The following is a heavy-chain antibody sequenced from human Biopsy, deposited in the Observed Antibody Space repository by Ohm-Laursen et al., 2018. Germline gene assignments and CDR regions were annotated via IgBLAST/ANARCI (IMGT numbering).Heavy chain of an antibody. D-gene: IGHD4/OR15-4a*01. Sequence: GTLSLTCTVSGGSISSYYWNWIRQPAGGGLEYIGRLYTTGSTNYNPSLRSRVTMSADTSKNQFSLNLRSVTAADTAVYFCARSIDYGNSYFQYWGQGILVTVSS. J-gene: IGHJ1*01. CDR3: ARSIDYGNSYFQY. V-gene: IGHV4-4*07. CDR1: GGSISSYY. CDR2: LYTTGST.